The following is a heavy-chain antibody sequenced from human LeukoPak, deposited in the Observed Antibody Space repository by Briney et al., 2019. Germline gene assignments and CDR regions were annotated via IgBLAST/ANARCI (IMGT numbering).Heavy chain of an antibody. CDR1: GGTSSSYT. CDR2: IIPILGIA. Sequence: SVKVSCKASGGTSSSYTISWVRQAPGQGLEWMGRIIPILGIANYAQKFQGRVTITADKSTSTAYMELSSLRSEDTAVYYCARESGYEGGWFDPWGQGTLVTVSS. J-gene: IGHJ5*02. D-gene: IGHD5-12*01. CDR3: ARESGYEGGWFDP. V-gene: IGHV1-69*04.